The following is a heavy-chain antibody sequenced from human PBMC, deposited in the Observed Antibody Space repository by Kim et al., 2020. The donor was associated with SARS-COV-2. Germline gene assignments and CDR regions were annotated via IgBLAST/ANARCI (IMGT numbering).Heavy chain of an antibody. CDR3: TRATVRGLYYFDY. V-gene: IGHV3-49*02. Sequence: YAASVKGRFTISRDDSKSIAYLQMNSLKTEDTAVYYCTRATVRGLYYFDYWGQGTLVTVSS. D-gene: IGHD3-10*01. J-gene: IGHJ4*02.